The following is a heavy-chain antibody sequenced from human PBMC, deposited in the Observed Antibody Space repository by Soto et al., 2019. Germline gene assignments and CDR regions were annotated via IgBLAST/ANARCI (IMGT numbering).Heavy chain of an antibody. CDR2: IIPVFGTE. J-gene: IGHJ4*02. CDR3: ATTYGGNTASPYYFDY. V-gene: IGHV1-69*13. D-gene: IGHD4-17*01. Sequence: GASVKVSCKASGATLSSYAISWVRQAPGQGLEWMGGIIPVFGTENYAQKFQGRVTISADESTSTAYMELSSLRSEDTAVYYCATTYGGNTASPYYFDYWGQGTLVTVSS. CDR1: GATLSSYA.